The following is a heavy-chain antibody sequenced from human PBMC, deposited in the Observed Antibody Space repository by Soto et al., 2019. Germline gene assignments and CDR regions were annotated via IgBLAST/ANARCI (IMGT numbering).Heavy chain of an antibody. J-gene: IGHJ4*02. CDR3: ASICTNGVCYKGEFDY. Sequence: LSLTCTVSGGSISSGGYYWSWIRQHPGKGLEWIGYIYYSGSTYYNPSLKSRVTISVDTSKNQFSLKLSSVTAADTAVYYCASICTNGVCYKGEFDYWGQGTLVTSPQ. V-gene: IGHV4-31*03. CDR1: GGSISSGGYY. CDR2: IYYSGST. D-gene: IGHD2-8*01.